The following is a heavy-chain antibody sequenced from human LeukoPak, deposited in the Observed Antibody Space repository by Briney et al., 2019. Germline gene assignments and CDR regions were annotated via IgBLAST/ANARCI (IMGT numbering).Heavy chain of an antibody. Sequence: PSQTLSLTCTVSGGSISSGSYYWSWIRQPAGKGLEWIGRIYTSGSTNYNPSLKSRVTISVDTSKNQFSLKLSSVTAADTAVYYCARALGIAAAGTSSWYFDLWGRGTLVTVSS. V-gene: IGHV4-61*02. D-gene: IGHD6-13*01. CDR2: IYTSGST. CDR3: ARALGIAAAGTSSWYFDL. CDR1: GGSISSGSYY. J-gene: IGHJ2*01.